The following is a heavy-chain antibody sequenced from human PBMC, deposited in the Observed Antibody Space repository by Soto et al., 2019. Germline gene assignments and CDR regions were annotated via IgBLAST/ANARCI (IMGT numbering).Heavy chain of an antibody. CDR1: GGSISSSTSY. Sequence: QLQLQESGPGLVKPSETLSLTCTVSGGSISSSTSYWGWIRQPPGKGLEWIGSINYSGSTYYSLSPQSRRTISADTTKIQFSLKLSSVTAAATAVYYCARPADNYYYYMDVWGKGTMVTVSS. CDR3: ARPADNYYYYMDV. V-gene: IGHV4-39*01. CDR2: INYSGST. J-gene: IGHJ6*03.